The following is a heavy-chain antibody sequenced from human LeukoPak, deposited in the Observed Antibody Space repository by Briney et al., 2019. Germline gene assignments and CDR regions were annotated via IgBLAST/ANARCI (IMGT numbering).Heavy chain of an antibody. V-gene: IGHV4-59*01. CDR1: GGSISSYY. J-gene: IGHJ3*02. CDR2: IYYSGST. D-gene: IGHD3-22*01. Sequence: SETLSLTCTVSGGSISSYYWSWIRQPPGKGLEWIGYIYYSGSTNYNPSLKSRVTISVDTSKNQSSLTLSSVTAADTAVYYCARDRALMYYYDSSGYYGDAFDIWGQGTMVTVSS. CDR3: ARDRALMYYYDSSGYYGDAFDI.